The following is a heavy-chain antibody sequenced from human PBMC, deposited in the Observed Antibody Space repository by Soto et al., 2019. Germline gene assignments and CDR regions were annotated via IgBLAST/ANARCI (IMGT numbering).Heavy chain of an antibody. Sequence: VGSLRLSCAASGFTFRNYPMTWVRQAPGKGLEWVSTISGRGVDTYYPNSVKGRVTISRDNSKNTLYLQINSLRSEDTAVYYCARDHRGYSSSWYLDYWGQGTLVTVSS. CDR2: ISGRGVDT. J-gene: IGHJ4*02. CDR3: ARDHRGYSSSWYLDY. V-gene: IGHV3-23*01. CDR1: GFTFRNYP. D-gene: IGHD6-13*01.